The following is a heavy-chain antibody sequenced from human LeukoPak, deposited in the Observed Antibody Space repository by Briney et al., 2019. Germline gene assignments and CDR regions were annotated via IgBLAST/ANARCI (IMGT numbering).Heavy chain of an antibody. CDR3: ARDKYYDFWSGSLYNWFDP. CDR1: GGSISSGSYY. J-gene: IGHJ5*02. Sequence: SETLSLTYTVSGGSISSGSYYWSWIRQPAGKGLEWIGRIYTSGSTNYNPSLKSRVTISVDTSKNQFSLKLSSVTAADTAVYYCARDKYYDFWSGSLYNWFDPWGQGTLVTVSS. V-gene: IGHV4-61*02. CDR2: IYTSGST. D-gene: IGHD3-3*01.